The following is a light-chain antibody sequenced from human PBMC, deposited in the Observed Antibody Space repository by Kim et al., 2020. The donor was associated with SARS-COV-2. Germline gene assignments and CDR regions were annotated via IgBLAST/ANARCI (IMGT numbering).Light chain of an antibody. V-gene: IGKV1-5*03. J-gene: IGKJ4*01. Sequence: DIQMTQSPSTLSASVGDRVTITCRASQSIRSWLAWYQQKPGKAPKLLIYEVSSLESGVPSRFSGSGSGTEFTLTISSLQPDDFATYYCQQYYTYPTYSGGTKVDIK. CDR1: QSIRSW. CDR2: EVS. CDR3: QQYYTYPT.